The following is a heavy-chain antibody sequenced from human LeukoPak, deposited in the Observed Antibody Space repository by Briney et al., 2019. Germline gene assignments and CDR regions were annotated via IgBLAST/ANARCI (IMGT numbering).Heavy chain of an antibody. D-gene: IGHD1-26*01. J-gene: IGHJ5*02. CDR3: ARAEGGSYPNWFDP. V-gene: IGHV3-7*01. CDR2: IKEDGSVK. Sequence: GGSLRLSCAASGFTFSSYWMSWVRQAPGKGLEWVANIKEDGSVKYYVGSVKGRFTISRDNSENTLYLQMNSLRAEDTAVYYCARAEGGSYPNWFDPWGQGTLVTVSS. CDR1: GFTFSSYW.